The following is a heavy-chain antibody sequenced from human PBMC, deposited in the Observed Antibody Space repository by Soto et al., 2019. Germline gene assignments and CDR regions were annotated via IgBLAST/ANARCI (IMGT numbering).Heavy chain of an antibody. Sequence: VQLVESGGALVQPGGSLRLSCAASGFIFSGYWMTWVRQAPGKGLEWVANIKQDGSERYYVDSVKGRFTISRDNAKNSLFLQMNSLRVDDTAVYYCAREWCSGGSCYRYLQHWGQGTLVTVSS. J-gene: IGHJ1*01. CDR2: IKQDGSER. V-gene: IGHV3-7*01. D-gene: IGHD2-15*01. CDR3: AREWCSGGSCYRYLQH. CDR1: GFIFSGYW.